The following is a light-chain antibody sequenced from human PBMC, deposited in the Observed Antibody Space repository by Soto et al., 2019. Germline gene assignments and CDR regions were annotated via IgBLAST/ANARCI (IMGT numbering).Light chain of an antibody. CDR1: SGDVDAFDY. CDR2: EVS. J-gene: IGLJ1*01. V-gene: IGLV2-14*01. CDR3: TSFTSSSTQV. Sequence: QSVLTQPASVSGSPGQSITISCTGTSGDVDAFDYVSWYQQHPGKAPKLMIFEVSDRPSGVSDRFSGSKSGSTASLTISGLQAEDEGDYFCTSFTSSSTQVFGTGTKVTVL.